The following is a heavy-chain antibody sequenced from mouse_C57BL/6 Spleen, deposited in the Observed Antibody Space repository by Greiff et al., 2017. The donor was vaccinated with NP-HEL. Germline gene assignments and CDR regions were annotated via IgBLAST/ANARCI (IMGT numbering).Heavy chain of an antibody. J-gene: IGHJ2*01. Sequence: QVQLQQPGAELVKPGASVKLSCKASGYTFTSYWMHWVKQRPGQGLEWIGMIHPNSGSTNYNEKFKSKATLTVDKSSSTAYMQLSSLTSEDSAVYYGAREAYYSNYLDYWGQGTTLTVSS. CDR1: GYTFTSYW. CDR3: AREAYYSNYLDY. D-gene: IGHD2-5*01. V-gene: IGHV1-64*01. CDR2: IHPNSGST.